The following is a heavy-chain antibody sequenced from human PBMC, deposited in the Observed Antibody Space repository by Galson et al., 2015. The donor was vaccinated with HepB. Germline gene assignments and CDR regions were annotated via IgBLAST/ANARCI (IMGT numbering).Heavy chain of an antibody. D-gene: IGHD3-16*01. Sequence: SLRLSCAASGFTFSSYSMNWVRQAPGKGLEWVSYIGSSSSTIYYADSVKGRFTISRDNAKNSLYLQMNSLRDEDTAVYYCARAGGTPRTYYYGMDVWGQGTTVTVSS. CDR2: IGSSSSTI. J-gene: IGHJ6*02. CDR1: GFTFSSYS. CDR3: ARAGGTPRTYYYGMDV. V-gene: IGHV3-48*02.